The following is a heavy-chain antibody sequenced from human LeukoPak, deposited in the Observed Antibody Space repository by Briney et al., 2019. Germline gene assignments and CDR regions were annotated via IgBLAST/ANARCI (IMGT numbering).Heavy chain of an antibody. CDR1: GGSISSYY. J-gene: IGHJ4*02. CDR3: ARAMFQWGYYGSSGYNFDY. D-gene: IGHD3-22*01. V-gene: IGHV4-59*01. CDR2: VYYSGST. Sequence: PSETLSLTCTVSGGSISSYYWSWIRQPPGKGLEWIGYVYYSGSTNYNPSLKSRVTISVDTSKNQFSLKLSSVTAADTAVYYCARAMFQWGYYGSSGYNFDYWGQGTLVTVSS.